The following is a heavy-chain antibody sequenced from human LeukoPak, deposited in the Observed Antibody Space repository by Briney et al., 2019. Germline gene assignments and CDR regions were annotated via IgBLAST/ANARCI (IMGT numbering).Heavy chain of an antibody. V-gene: IGHV4-59*01. J-gene: IGHJ4*02. Sequence: SETLSLTCTVSGGSISSYYWSWIRQPPRKGLEWIGYIYYSGSTNYNPSLKSRVTISVDTSKNQFSLKLSSVTAADTAVYYCARQSGYSYGYALDYWGQGTLVTVSS. CDR3: ARQSGYSYGYALDY. CDR1: GGSISSYY. D-gene: IGHD5-18*01. CDR2: IYYSGST.